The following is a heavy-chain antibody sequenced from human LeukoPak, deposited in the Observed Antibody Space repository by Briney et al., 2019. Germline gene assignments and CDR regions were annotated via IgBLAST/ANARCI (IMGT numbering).Heavy chain of an antibody. Sequence: SETLSLACAVYGGSFSGYYWSWIRQPPGKGLEWIGEINHSGSTNYNPSLKSRVTISVDTSKNQFSLKLSSVTAAATAVYYCARGYSSREMATIPYDYWGQGTLVTVSS. D-gene: IGHD5-24*01. J-gene: IGHJ4*02. V-gene: IGHV4-34*01. CDR2: INHSGST. CDR3: ARGYSSREMATIPYDY. CDR1: GGSFSGYY.